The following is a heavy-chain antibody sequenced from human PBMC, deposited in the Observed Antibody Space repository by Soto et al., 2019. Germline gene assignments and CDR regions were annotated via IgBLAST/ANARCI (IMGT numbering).Heavy chain of an antibody. J-gene: IGHJ4*02. V-gene: IGHV1-18*01. CDR1: GYTFTSYG. Sequence: ASVKVSCKASGYTFTSYGISWVRQAPGQGLEWMGWISAYNGNTNYAQKLQGRVTMTTDTSTSTAYMELMSFSSDDTAVYYCARGKDTAMVSDYWGQGTLVTVSS. D-gene: IGHD5-18*01. CDR3: ARGKDTAMVSDY. CDR2: ISAYNGNT.